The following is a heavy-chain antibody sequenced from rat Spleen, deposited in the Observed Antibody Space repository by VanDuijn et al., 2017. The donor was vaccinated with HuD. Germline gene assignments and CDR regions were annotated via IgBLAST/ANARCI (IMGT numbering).Heavy chain of an antibody. CDR1: GFTFSDYA. Sequence: EVQLVESGGGLVQPGRSLKLSCAASGFTFSDYAMTWIRQAPGKGLEWVATIIYDGSSTYYRDSVKGRFTISRDNAKSTLYLQMDSLRSEDTATYYCTRAAYYYDGSYYYGGDYWGQGVMVTVSS. CDR3: TRAAYYYDGSYYYGGDY. CDR2: IIYDGSST. D-gene: IGHD1-12*02. J-gene: IGHJ2*01. V-gene: IGHV5-17*01.